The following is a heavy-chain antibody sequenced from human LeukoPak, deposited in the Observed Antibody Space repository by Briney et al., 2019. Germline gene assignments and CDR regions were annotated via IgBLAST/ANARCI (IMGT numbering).Heavy chain of an antibody. CDR1: GGSISSGSYY. Sequence: SETLSLTCTVSGGSISSGSYYWSWIRQPAGKGLEWIGRIYTTGSTNYNPSLKSRVTISVDTSKNQFSLKLSSVTAADTAVYYCARSPLSSGGYNWFDPWGQGTLVTVSS. V-gene: IGHV4-61*02. CDR2: IYTTGST. CDR3: ARSPLSSGGYNWFDP. D-gene: IGHD3-16*01. J-gene: IGHJ5*02.